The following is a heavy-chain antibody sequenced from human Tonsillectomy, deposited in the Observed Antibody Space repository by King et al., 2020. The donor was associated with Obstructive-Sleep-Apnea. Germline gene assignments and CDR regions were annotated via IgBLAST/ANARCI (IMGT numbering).Heavy chain of an antibody. J-gene: IGHJ4*02. CDR2: IYYSGST. CDR1: GGSISSYY. Sequence: QLQESGPGLVKPSETLSLTCTVSGGSISSYYWSWIRQPPGKGLEWIGYIYYSGSTNYNPSLKSRVTISVDTSKNKFSLKLSSVTAADTAVYYCARVMRSRSYYVPPFLDYWGQGTLVTVSS. CDR3: ARVMRSRSYYVPPFLDY. D-gene: IGHD3-10*01. V-gene: IGHV4-59*08.